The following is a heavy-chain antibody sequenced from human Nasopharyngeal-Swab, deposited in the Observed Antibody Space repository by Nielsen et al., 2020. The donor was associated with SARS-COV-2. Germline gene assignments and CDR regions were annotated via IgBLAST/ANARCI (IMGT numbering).Heavy chain of an antibody. CDR1: GGSISSYY. V-gene: IGHV4-59*08. CDR2: IYYSGST. CDR3: ARGYSSGWYFD. J-gene: IGHJ4*02. D-gene: IGHD6-19*01. Sequence: SETLSLTCTVSGGSISSYYWSWIRQPPGKGLEWIGYIYYSGSTNYNPSLKSRVTISVDTSKNQFSLKLSPVTAADTAVYYCARGYSSGWYFDWGQGTLVTVSS.